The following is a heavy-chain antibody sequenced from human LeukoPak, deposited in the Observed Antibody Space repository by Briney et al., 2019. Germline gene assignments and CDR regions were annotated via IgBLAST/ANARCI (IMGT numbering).Heavy chain of an antibody. Sequence: SETLSLTCSVSGYSISSGYYWGWIRPPPGKGLEWIGSFHHSGSTYYNTSLKSRVTISVDTSKNQFSLKLSSVTAADTAVYYCARDVGGYNWFDRWGQGTLVTVSS. J-gene: IGHJ5*02. D-gene: IGHD5-12*01. CDR1: GYSISSGYY. CDR2: FHHSGST. CDR3: ARDVGGYNWFDR. V-gene: IGHV4-38-2*02.